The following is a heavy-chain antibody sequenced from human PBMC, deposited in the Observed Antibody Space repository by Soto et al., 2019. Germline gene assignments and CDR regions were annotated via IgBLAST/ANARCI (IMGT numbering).Heavy chain of an antibody. CDR3: ARATSVDAY. Sequence: EVQPVESGGDLVQPGGSLRLSCAASGFALSGHWLRWVRQAPGKGLEGVANIKQEGSEKYYVDSVKGRFTTSRDNAKNSLYLQMISLRVEDTAVYYCARATSVDAYWGQGTLVTVSS. CDR2: IKQEGSEK. V-gene: IGHV3-7*01. CDR1: GFALSGHW. D-gene: IGHD5-12*01. J-gene: IGHJ4*02.